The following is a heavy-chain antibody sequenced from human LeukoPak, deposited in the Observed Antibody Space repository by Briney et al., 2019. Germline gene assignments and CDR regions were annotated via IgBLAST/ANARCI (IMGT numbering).Heavy chain of an antibody. CDR1: GFTFGDYA. CDR3: TRPYCSGGSCYSNYFDY. V-gene: IGHV3-49*03. CDR2: IRSKAYGGTT. J-gene: IGHJ4*02. D-gene: IGHD2-15*01. Sequence: GGSLRLSCTASGFTFGDYAMSWFRQAPGKGLEWVGFIRSKAYGGTTEYAASVKGRFTISRDDSKSIAYLQMNSLKTEDTAVYYCTRPYCSGGSCYSNYFDYWGQGTLVTVSS.